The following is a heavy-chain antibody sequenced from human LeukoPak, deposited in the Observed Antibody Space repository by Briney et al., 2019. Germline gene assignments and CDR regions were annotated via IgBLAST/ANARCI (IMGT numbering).Heavy chain of an antibody. CDR1: GGSISSYY. CDR3: ARVQRYCSSTSCPIDL. J-gene: IGHJ5*02. CDR2: IYYSGDT. Sequence: SESLSLTCTVSGGSISSYYWSWIRQPPGKGPEWIGYIYYSGDTTYNPSLNSRVTIALDAPKKQFSLKLNSVTAADTAVYYCARVQRYCSSTSCPIDLWGQGTLVTVSS. D-gene: IGHD2-2*01. V-gene: IGHV4-59*01.